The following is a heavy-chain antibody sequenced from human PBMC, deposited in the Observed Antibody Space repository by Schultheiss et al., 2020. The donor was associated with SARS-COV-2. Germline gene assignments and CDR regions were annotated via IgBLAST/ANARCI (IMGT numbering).Heavy chain of an antibody. CDR3: ARGRAWLSWFDP. CDR1: GGSISSGGYY. J-gene: IGHJ5*02. D-gene: IGHD3-10*01. CDR2: IYYTGSA. Sequence: SETLSLSCTVSGGSISSGGYYWSWIRQHPGKGLEWIGFIYYTGSAFYNPSLKGRLAISVDKSKNQFSLNLSSVTAADTAVYYCARGRAWLSWFDPWGQGTLVTVSS. V-gene: IGHV4-30-4*08.